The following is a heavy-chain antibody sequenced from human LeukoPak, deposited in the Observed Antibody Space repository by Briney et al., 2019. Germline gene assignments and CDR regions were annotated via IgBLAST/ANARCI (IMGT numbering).Heavy chain of an antibody. J-gene: IGHJ4*02. CDR3: ARDIATIVHQD. V-gene: IGHV1-18*01. CDR2: ISAYNGNT. D-gene: IGHD1-26*01. CDR1: GYTFTNYG. Sequence: GASVNVSCKTSGYTFTNYGISWVRQAPGQGLEWRGWISAYNGNTNYVQKFQGRVTMTTDTSTTTVYMELSSLRSDDPAVYYCARDIATIVHQDWGQGTQVTVSS.